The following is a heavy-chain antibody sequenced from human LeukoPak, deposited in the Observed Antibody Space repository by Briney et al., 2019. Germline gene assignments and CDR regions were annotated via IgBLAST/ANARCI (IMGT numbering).Heavy chain of an antibody. Sequence: PGRSLRLSCAASGFTFSSYAMHWVRQAPGKGLEWVAVISYDGSNKYYADSVKGRFTISRDNSKNTLYLQMNSLRAEDTAVYYCARGGYCSGGSCCSKINWFDPWGQGTLVTVSS. CDR2: ISYDGSNK. CDR1: GFTFSSYA. V-gene: IGHV3-30-3*01. D-gene: IGHD2-15*01. J-gene: IGHJ5*02. CDR3: ARGGYCSGGSCCSKINWFDP.